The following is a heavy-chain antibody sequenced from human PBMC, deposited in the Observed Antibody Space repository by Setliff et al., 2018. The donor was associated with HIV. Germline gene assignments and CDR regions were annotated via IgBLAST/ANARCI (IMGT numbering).Heavy chain of an antibody. CDR2: IFYNGSA. Sequence: SETLSLTCTVSGGSLISGIYYWGWIRQPPGKGLEWIGTIFYNGSAYYNPSLKSRVTISVDQSKNQFSLNLNSTTAADTALYYCAGRGTYDASGYYFVAFHVWGQGTKVTVSS. V-gene: IGHV4-39*07. D-gene: IGHD3-3*01. J-gene: IGHJ3*01. CDR1: GGSLISGIYY. CDR3: AGRGTYDASGYYFVAFHV.